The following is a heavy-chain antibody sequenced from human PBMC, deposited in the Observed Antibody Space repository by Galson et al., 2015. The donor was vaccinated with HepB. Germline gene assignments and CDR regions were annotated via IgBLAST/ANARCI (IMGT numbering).Heavy chain of an antibody. CDR2: IHSGGSI. CDR3: ARNPPYCPRTICYAGLAVD. J-gene: IGHJ4*02. D-gene: IGHD2-21*01. Sequence: LRLSCAASGFTVHNNYMTWVRQAPGKGLEWVSVIHSGGSIFYADSVKGRFTISRDNSKNTLYLQMNSLRADDTAMYYCARNPPYCPRTICYAGLAVDWGQGTLGIVSS. V-gene: IGHV3-53*01. CDR1: GFTVHNNY.